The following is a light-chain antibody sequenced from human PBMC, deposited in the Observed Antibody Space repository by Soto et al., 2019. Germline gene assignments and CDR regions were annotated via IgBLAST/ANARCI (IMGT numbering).Light chain of an antibody. CDR3: SSYAGINNFVV. Sequence: QSALTQPPSASGSPGQSVTISCTGTSSDVGDFYNYVSWYQQHPGKAPKLIIFDVSKRPSGVPDRFSGSKSGNTASLTVSGLQAEDEADYYCSSYAGINNFVVFGGGTKLTVL. J-gene: IGLJ2*01. CDR2: DVS. CDR1: SSDVGDFYNY. V-gene: IGLV2-8*01.